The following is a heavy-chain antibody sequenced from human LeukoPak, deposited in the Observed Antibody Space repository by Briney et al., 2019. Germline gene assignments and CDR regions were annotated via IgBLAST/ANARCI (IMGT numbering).Heavy chain of an antibody. CDR2: INWNGAST. D-gene: IGHD5-18*01. CDR1: GFSFGTYG. CDR3: ARDRGNTGFWFDP. J-gene: IGHJ5*02. Sequence: GGSLRLSCAASGFSFGTYGMSWVRQVPGKGLEWVSGINWNGASTVYADSVKGRFTISRDNAKNSLYLQMNSLRAEDTAVYYCARDRGNTGFWFDPWGQGTLVTVSS. V-gene: IGHV3-20*04.